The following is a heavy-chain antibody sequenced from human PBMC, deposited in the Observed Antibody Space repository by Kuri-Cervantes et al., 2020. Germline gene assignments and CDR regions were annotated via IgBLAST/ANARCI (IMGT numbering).Heavy chain of an antibody. J-gene: IGHJ5*02. CDR3: ARAGVPERGIVEPRGS. CDR2: IYSGGST. CDR1: GFTVSSNY. V-gene: IGHV3-53*01. D-gene: IGHD2-15*01. Sequence: GESLKISCAASGFTVSSNYMSWVRQAPGRGLEWVSVIYSGGSTYYADSVKGRFTISRDNSKNTLYLQMTSLRAEDTAVYYCARAGVPERGIVEPRGSWGQGTLVTVSS.